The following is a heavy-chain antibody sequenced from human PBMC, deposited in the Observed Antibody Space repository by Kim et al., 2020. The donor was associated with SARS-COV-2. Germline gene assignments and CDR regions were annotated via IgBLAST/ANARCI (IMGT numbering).Heavy chain of an antibody. CDR2: IYYSGST. CDR1: GGSISSSSYY. J-gene: IGHJ4*02. CDR3: ASDYCSGGSCYSFDY. Sequence: SETLSLTCTVSGGSISSSSYYWGWIRQPPGKGLEWIGSIYYSGSTYYNPSLKSRVTISVDTSKNQFSLKLSSVTAADTAVYYCASDYCSGGSCYSFDYWGQGTLVTVSS. D-gene: IGHD2-15*01. V-gene: IGHV4-39*07.